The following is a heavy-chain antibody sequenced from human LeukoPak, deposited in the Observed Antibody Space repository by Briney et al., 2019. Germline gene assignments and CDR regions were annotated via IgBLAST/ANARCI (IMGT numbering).Heavy chain of an antibody. Sequence: SETLSLTCAVYGGSFSGYYWSWIRQPPGKGLEWIGEINHSGSTNYNPSLKSRVTMSVDTSKNQFSLKLSSVTAADTAVYYCASLVGPTPDIWGQGTMVTVSS. CDR2: INHSGST. CDR1: GGSFSGYY. V-gene: IGHV4-34*01. D-gene: IGHD1-26*01. CDR3: ASLVGPTPDI. J-gene: IGHJ3*02.